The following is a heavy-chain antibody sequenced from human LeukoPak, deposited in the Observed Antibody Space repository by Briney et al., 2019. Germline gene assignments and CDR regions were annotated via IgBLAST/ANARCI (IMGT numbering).Heavy chain of an antibody. V-gene: IGHV3-23*01. J-gene: IGHJ4*02. Sequence: GGSLRLSCAASGFTFSSNAMSWVRQAPGKGLEWVSAISGSGGSTYYADSVKGRFTISRDKSKNTLYLQMNSLRAEDTAVYYCAKDLATPSGGTFDYWGQGTLVTVSS. CDR1: GFTFSSNA. D-gene: IGHD5-12*01. CDR2: ISGSGGST. CDR3: AKDLATPSGGTFDY.